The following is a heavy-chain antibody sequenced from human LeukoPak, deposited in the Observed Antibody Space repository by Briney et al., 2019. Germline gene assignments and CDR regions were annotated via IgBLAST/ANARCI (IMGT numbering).Heavy chain of an antibody. J-gene: IGHJ5*02. CDR3: ARGPGGRFDP. CDR2: INPNTGGT. Sequence: ASVKVSCKASGYTFTDYYIHWVRQAPGQGLEWMGRINPNTGGTNYAQKFQGRVTMTRDTSISTAYMELSRLRSDDTAVYYCARGPGGRFDPWGQGTLVTVSS. V-gene: IGHV1-2*06. CDR1: GYTFTDYY.